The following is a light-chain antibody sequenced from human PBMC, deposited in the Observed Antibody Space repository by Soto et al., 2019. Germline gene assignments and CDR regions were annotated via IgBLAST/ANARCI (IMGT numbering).Light chain of an antibody. Sequence: SYELTQPPSVSVSPGQTARITCSGDALPKQYAYWYQQKPGQAPVLVIYKDSERPSGIPERFSGSSSGTTVTLTISGVQAXXXXXXXXXXXDSSGTVFGGGTKL. J-gene: IGLJ2*01. V-gene: IGLV3-25*02. CDR3: XXXDSSGTV. CDR1: ALPKQY. CDR2: KDS.